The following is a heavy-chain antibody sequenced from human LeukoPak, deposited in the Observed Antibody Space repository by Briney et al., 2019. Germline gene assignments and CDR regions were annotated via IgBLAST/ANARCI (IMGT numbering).Heavy chain of an antibody. V-gene: IGHV4-59*12. CDR3: ARRAHLLGYCSGGSCYSGDYFEY. CDR2: IYYTGIT. CDR1: GGSISNYF. J-gene: IGHJ4*02. D-gene: IGHD2-15*01. Sequence: PSTTLSLTCTVSGGSISNYFWNWIRQTPGKGLEWIGYIYYTGITNYNPSLKSRVTMSVDTSKNQFSLSLTSVTAADTAVYYCARRAHLLGYCSGGSCYSGDYFEYWGQGILVTVSS.